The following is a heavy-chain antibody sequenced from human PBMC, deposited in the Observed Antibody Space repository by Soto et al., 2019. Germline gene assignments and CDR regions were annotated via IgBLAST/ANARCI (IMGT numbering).Heavy chain of an antibody. D-gene: IGHD6-13*01. V-gene: IGHV4-59*01. CDR2: IYYSGST. J-gene: IGHJ4*02. CDR1: GGSISSYY. Sequence: SETLSLTCTVSGGSISSYYWSWIRQPPGKGLEWIGYIYYSGSTNYNPSLKSRVTISVDTSKNQFSLKLSSVTAADTAVYYCARGVGSSWPVDYWGQGTLVTVSS. CDR3: ARGVGSSWPVDY.